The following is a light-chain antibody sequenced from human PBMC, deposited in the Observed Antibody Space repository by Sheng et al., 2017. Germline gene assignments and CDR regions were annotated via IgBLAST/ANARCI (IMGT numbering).Light chain of an antibody. CDR3: MQGTHWYT. V-gene: IGKV2-30*01. CDR2: KVS. CDR1: QSLVYSDGNXY. J-gene: IGKJ2*01. Sequence: DVVMTQSPLSLPVTLGQPASISCRSSQSLVYSDGNXYLSWFHQRPGQSPRRLIYKVSYRDSGVPDRFSGSGSGTDFTLKISRVEAEDVGFITVMQGTHWYTFGQGTKLEI.